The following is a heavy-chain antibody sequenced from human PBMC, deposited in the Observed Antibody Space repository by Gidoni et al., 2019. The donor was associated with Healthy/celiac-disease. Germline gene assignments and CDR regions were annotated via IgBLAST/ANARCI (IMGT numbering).Heavy chain of an antibody. Sequence: EVQLLESGGGLVQPGGSLRLSCAASGFTFSSYAMSWVRQAPGKGLAWVSAISGSGSSTYYTDSVKGRFTSSRDNSKNTLYLQMNSLRAEDTAVYYCATTPSRNGPITMIVVVPLDYWGQGTLVTVSS. CDR1: GFTFSSYA. D-gene: IGHD3-22*01. J-gene: IGHJ4*02. V-gene: IGHV3-23*01. CDR2: ISGSGSST. CDR3: ATTPSRNGPITMIVVVPLDY.